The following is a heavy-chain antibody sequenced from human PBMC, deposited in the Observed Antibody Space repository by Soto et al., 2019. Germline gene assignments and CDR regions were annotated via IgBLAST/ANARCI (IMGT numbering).Heavy chain of an antibody. CDR3: AILTSITGVY. Sequence: SVKVSCKVSGGSFSTYTLTWVRQAPGQGLEWMGGIIPMFGIINYAQKFQGRVTITADRSTTTAYMELISLRSDDTAVYYCAILTSITGVYWGQGAQVTVSS. CDR2: IIPMFGII. V-gene: IGHV1-69*10. J-gene: IGHJ4*02. D-gene: IGHD5-12*01. CDR1: GGSFSTYT.